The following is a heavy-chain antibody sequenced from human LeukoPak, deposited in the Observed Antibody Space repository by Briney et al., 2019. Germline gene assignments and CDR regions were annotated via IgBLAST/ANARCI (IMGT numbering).Heavy chain of an antibody. V-gene: IGHV1-69*05. J-gene: IGHJ4*02. CDR3: ARDRSIAAPPDED. D-gene: IGHD6-6*01. Sequence: SVKVSCKASGGTFSSYAISWVRQARGQGLEWMGGIIPIFGTANYAQKFQGRVTITTDESTSTAYMELSSLRSEDTAVYYCARDRSIAAPPDEDWGQGTLVTVSS. CDR1: GGTFSSYA. CDR2: IIPIFGTA.